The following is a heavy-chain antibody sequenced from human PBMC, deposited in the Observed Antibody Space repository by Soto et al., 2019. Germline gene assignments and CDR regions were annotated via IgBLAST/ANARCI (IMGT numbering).Heavy chain of an antibody. CDR2: IYYSGST. Sequence: WSVSGGFMRRVCHSLCWILLQPGKGLEWIGYIYYSGSTHYNPSLKSRVTISVDTSKNQFSLKLSSVTAADTAVYYCARSGYSYGPNPLLYWGQGTLVTVS. CDR1: GGFMRRVCHS. J-gene: IGHJ4*02. CDR3: ARSGYSYGPNPLLY. D-gene: IGHD5-18*01. V-gene: IGHV4-31*02.